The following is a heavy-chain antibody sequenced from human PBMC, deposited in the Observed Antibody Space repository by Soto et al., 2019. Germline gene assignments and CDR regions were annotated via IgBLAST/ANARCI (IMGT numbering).Heavy chain of an antibody. CDR3: ATMGHCSNGVCSYYYYGMDV. CDR2: IKSKIDGGTS. Sequence: EVQLVESGGGLVKPGGSLRLSCGASGFTFSHAWMNWVRQAPGKGLEWVGRIKSKIDGGTSDYAAPVKGRFSISRDDSKDTLFLQMNRLKTEDTAVYFCATMGHCSNGVCSYYYYGMDVWGLGTTVTVSS. V-gene: IGHV3-15*07. J-gene: IGHJ6*02. D-gene: IGHD2-8*01. CDR1: GFTFSHAW.